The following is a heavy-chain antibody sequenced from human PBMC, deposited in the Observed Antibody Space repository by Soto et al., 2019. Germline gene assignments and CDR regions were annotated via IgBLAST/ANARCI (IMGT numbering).Heavy chain of an antibody. Sequence: GGSLRLSCAASGFTFSSYAMHRVRQAPGKGLEWVAVISYDGSNKYYADSVKGRFTISRDNSKNTLYLQMNSLRAEDTAAYYCARDYRDGYFDYWGQRTLVTVSS. V-gene: IGHV3-30-3*01. CDR2: ISYDGSNK. CDR3: ARDYRDGYFDY. CDR1: GFTFSSYA. J-gene: IGHJ4*02.